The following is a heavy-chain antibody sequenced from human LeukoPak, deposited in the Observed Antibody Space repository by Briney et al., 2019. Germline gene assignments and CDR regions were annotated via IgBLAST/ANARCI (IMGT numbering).Heavy chain of an antibody. V-gene: IGHV3-72*01. CDR3: CRDGGEGGNSAFDI. CDR2: TRRGANSYTT. J-gene: IGHJ3*02. Sequence: GGSLRLSCAASGFTFSDYILDWVRQAPGKGLEWVARTRRGANSYTTEYAASVKGRFTISRDDSRNSLYLHMNSLKTEDTAVYHCCRDGGEGGNSAFDIWGQGTMVTVSS. CDR1: GFTFSDYI. D-gene: IGHD3-16*01.